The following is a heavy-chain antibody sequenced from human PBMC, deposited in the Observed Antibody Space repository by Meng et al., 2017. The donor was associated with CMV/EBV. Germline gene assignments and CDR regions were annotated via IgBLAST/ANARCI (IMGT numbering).Heavy chain of an antibody. CDR3: ARDRTGYPFDY. D-gene: IGHD3/OR15-3a*01. J-gene: IGHJ4*02. Sequence: VVSGEGLFKPGGSLRLSCAASGFSFSVYYMVLTRQAPGKGLEWVSYISSSSSYTNYADSVKGRFTISRDNAKNSLYLQMNSLRAEDTAVYYCARDRTGYPFDYWGQGTLVTVSS. V-gene: IGHV3-11*05. CDR1: GFSFSVYY. CDR2: ISSSSSYT.